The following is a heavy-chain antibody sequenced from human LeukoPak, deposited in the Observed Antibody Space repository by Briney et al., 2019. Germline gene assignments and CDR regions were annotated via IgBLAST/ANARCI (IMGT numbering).Heavy chain of an antibody. V-gene: IGHV3-74*01. D-gene: IGHD2-2*01. Sequence: TGESLRLSCAASGFTFSSYWMHWVRQAPGKGLVWVSRISTDGSSTKYADFVEGRFTVSRDNAKNTLYLQMNSLRAEDTAVYYCARVGYCSSSTCRNYFDYWGQGTLVTVSS. CDR3: ARVGYCSSSTCRNYFDY. J-gene: IGHJ4*02. CDR1: GFTFSSYW. CDR2: ISTDGSST.